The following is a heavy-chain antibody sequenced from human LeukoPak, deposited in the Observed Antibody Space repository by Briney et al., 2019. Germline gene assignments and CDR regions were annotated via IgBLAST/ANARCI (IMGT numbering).Heavy chain of an antibody. D-gene: IGHD2-2*02. J-gene: IGHJ6*03. CDR3: ARVAAEVVGVPGAIGFGWLRRDYYYMDV. CDR2: INPNSGGT. CDR1: GYTFTGYY. V-gene: IGHV1-2*02. Sequence: GASVKVSCKASGYTFTGYYMHWVRQAPGQGLEWMGWINPNSGGTNYAQKFQGGVTMTRDMSTSTVYMELSSLRSEDTAVYYCARVAAEVVGVPGAIGFGWLRRDYYYMDVWGKGTTVTVSS.